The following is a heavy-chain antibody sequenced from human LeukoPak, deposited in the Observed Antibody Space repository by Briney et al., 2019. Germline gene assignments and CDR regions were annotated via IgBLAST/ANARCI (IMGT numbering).Heavy chain of an antibody. CDR2: TRNKANSYTT. Sequence: GGSLRLSCAASGFTFSDHYMDWVRQAPGKGLEWVGRTRNKANSYTTEYAASVKGRFTISRDDSKKSLYLQMNSLKTEDTAVYYCARVRLGGMDVWGQGTTVIVPS. V-gene: IGHV3-72*01. J-gene: IGHJ6*02. D-gene: IGHD3-22*01. CDR3: ARVRLGGMDV. CDR1: GFTFSDHY.